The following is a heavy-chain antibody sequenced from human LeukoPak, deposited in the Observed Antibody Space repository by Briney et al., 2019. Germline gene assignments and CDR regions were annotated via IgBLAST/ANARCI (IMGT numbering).Heavy chain of an antibody. V-gene: IGHV1-3*01. D-gene: IGHD5-18*01. Sequence: GASVKVSCKASGYTFTSYAMHWVRQAPGQRLEWMGWINAGNGNTKYSQKFQGWVTMTRDTSISTAYMELSRLRSDDTAVYYCARMGSTWIQLWFPRYYYHGMDVWGQGTTVTVSS. J-gene: IGHJ6*02. CDR2: INAGNGNT. CDR3: ARMGSTWIQLWFPRYYYHGMDV. CDR1: GYTFTSYA.